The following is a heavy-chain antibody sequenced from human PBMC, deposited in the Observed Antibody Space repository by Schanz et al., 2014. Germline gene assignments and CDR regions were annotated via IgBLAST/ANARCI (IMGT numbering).Heavy chain of an antibody. Sequence: EVQLMESGGGLVKPGGSLRLSCVASGFAFSSFAMTWVRQAPGRGLEWVSSISTSGTYMYIADSLKGRLTISRDDAKKSMYLQMNNLRAEDTSVYYCVRGGYSVVVISPTESFDIWGQGTMVTVSP. CDR1: GFAFSSFA. CDR2: ISTSGTYM. CDR3: VRGGYSVVVISPTESFDI. J-gene: IGHJ3*02. V-gene: IGHV3-21*01. D-gene: IGHD2-21*01.